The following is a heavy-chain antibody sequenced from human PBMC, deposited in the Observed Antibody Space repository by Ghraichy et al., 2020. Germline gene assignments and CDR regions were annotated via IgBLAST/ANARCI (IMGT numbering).Heavy chain of an antibody. CDR2: ISYDGSNK. J-gene: IGHJ4*02. D-gene: IGHD3-10*01. CDR3: ARDMGY. V-gene: IGHV3-30-3*01. CDR1: GFTFSSYA. Sequence: GESLNISCAASGFTFSSYAMHWVRQAPGKGLEWVAVISYDGSNKYYADSVKGRFTISRDNSKNTLYLQMNSLRAEDTAVYYCARDMGYWGQGTLVTVSS.